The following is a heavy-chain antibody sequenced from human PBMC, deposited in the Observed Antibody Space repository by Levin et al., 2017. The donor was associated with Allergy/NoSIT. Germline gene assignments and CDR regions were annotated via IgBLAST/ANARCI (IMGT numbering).Heavy chain of an antibody. D-gene: IGHD6-13*01. CDR1: GFTFSSYG. CDR3: ARDPPLSSRAGGMDV. Sequence: PGGSLRLSCAASGFTFSSYGMHWVRQAPGKGLEWVAVIWDDGSNKYYADSVKGRFTISRDNSKNTLYLQMNSLRAEDTAVYYCARDPPLSSRAGGMDVWGQGTPVTVSS. J-gene: IGHJ6*02. CDR2: IWDDGSNK. V-gene: IGHV3-33*01.